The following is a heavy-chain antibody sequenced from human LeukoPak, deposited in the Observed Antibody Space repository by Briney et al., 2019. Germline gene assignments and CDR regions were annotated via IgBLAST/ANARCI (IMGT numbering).Heavy chain of an antibody. CDR1: GGTFSSYA. CDR3: ARGYDSSGYYPSRYYYYMDV. D-gene: IGHD3-22*01. Sequence: SVKVSCKASGGTFSSYAISWVRQAPGQGLEWMGGIIPIFGTANYAQRFQGRVTITTDESTSTAYMELCSLRSEDTAVYYCARGYDSSGYYPSRYYYYMDVWGEGTTVTVSS. CDR2: IIPIFGTA. V-gene: IGHV1-69*05. J-gene: IGHJ6*03.